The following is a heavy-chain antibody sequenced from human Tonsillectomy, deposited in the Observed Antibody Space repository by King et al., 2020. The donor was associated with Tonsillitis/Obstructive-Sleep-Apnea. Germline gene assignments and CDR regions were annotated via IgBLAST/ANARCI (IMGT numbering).Heavy chain of an antibody. CDR2: ISYDGSNK. D-gene: IGHD2-2*01. CDR3: ARDPDDIVVVPAALKGYYYDMGV. Sequence: VQLVESGGGVVQPGRSLRLSCAASGFTFSSYAMHWVRQAPGKGLEWVAVISYDGSNKFYADSVKGRFTISRDNSKNTLYLQMNSLRAEETAVYYCARDPDDIVVVPAALKGYYYDMGVWGQGTTVTVSS. J-gene: IGHJ6*02. CDR1: GFTFSSYA. V-gene: IGHV3-30*04.